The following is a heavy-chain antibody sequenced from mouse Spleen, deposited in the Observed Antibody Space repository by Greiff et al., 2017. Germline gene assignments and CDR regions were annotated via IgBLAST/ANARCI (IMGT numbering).Heavy chain of an antibody. J-gene: IGHJ2*01. CDR2: ISSGSSTI. V-gene: IGHV5-17*01. D-gene: IGHD2-4*01. Sequence: EVKLQESGGGLVKPGGSLKLSCAASGFTFSDYGMHWVRQAPEKGLEWVAYISSGSSTIYYADTVKGRFTISRDNAKNTLFLQMSSLRSEDTAMYYCARSSTMITSFDYWGQGTTLTVSS. CDR1: GFTFSDYG. CDR3: ARSSTMITSFDY.